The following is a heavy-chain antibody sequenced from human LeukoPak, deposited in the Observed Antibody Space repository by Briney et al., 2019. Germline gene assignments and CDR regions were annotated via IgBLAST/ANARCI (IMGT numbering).Heavy chain of an antibody. CDR3: VKDLSGSYSFDY. CDR1: GFTFSSYG. V-gene: IGHV3-64D*06. J-gene: IGHJ4*02. D-gene: IGHD1-26*01. CDR2: ISSNGGST. Sequence: GRSLRLSCSASGFTFSSYGIHWVRQAPGKGLEYVSAISSNGGSTYYADSVKGRFTISRDNSKNTLYLQMSSLKAEDTAVYYCVKDLSGSYSFDYWGQGTLVTVSS.